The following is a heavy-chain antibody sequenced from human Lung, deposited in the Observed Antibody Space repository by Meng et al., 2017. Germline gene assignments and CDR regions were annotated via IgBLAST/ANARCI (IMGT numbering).Heavy chain of an antibody. D-gene: IGHD5-12*01. Sequence: GESLKISCAASGFTFSSYWMSWVRQAPGKGLEWVANIKQDGSEKYYVDSVKGRFTISRDNAKNSLYLQMNSLRAEDTAVYYCARIWTRGYSGCDSSAEYFQHWGQGTLVTVAS. CDR3: ARIWTRGYSGCDSSAEYFQH. V-gene: IGHV3-7*01. CDR2: IKQDGSEK. J-gene: IGHJ1*01. CDR1: GFTFSSYW.